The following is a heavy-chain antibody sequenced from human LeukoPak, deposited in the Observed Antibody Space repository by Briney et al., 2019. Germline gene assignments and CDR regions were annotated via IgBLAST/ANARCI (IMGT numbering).Heavy chain of an antibody. CDR3: ARDPEYSSSSVDY. V-gene: IGHV3-30-3*01. Sequence: QAGRSLRLSCAASGFTFSSYAMHWVRQAPGKGLEWVAVISYDGSNKYYADSVKGRFTISRDNSKNTLYLQMNSLRAEDSAVYYCARDPEYSSSSVDYWGQGTLVTVSS. CDR2: ISYDGSNK. D-gene: IGHD6-6*01. CDR1: GFTFSSYA. J-gene: IGHJ4*02.